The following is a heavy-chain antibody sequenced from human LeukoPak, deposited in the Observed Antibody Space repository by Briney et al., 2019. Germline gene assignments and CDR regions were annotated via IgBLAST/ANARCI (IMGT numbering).Heavy chain of an antibody. Sequence: PSETLSLTCAVYGGSFSGYYWSWIRQPPGKGLEWIGEINHSGSTNYNPSLKSRVTISVDTSKNQFSLKLSSVTAADTAVYYCARDVADSSGYYVFDYWGQGTLVTVSS. CDR3: ARDVADSSGYYVFDY. CDR2: INHSGST. D-gene: IGHD3-22*01. J-gene: IGHJ4*02. CDR1: GGSFSGYY. V-gene: IGHV4-34*01.